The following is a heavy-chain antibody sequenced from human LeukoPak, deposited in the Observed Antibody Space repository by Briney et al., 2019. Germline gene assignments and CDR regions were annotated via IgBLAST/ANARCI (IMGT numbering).Heavy chain of an antibody. J-gene: IGHJ2*01. CDR1: GGSISSDEYY. CDR3: ARQGSYNSYFDL. D-gene: IGHD3-10*01. Sequence: SQTLSLTCTVSGGSISSDEYYWSWIRQHPGKGLEWIGYIHYSGSTYYNPSLKSRLTISVDTSKNQFSLKLSSVTAADTAVYYCARQGSYNSYFDLWGRGAQVTVSS. V-gene: IGHV4-31*03. CDR2: IHYSGST.